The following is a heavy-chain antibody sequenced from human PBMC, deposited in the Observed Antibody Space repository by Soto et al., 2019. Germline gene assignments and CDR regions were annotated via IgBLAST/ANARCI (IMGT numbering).Heavy chain of an antibody. D-gene: IGHD3-10*01. J-gene: IGHJ6*02. CDR1: GFTFSSYG. Sequence: GGSLRLSCAASGFTFSSYGMHWVRQAPGKGLEWVAVISYDGSNKYYADSVKGRFTISRDNSKNTLYLQMNSLRAEDTAVYYCPRGGSGSYFYYYGMDVWGQGTTVTVSS. V-gene: IGHV3-30*03. CDR2: ISYDGSNK. CDR3: PRGGSGSYFYYYGMDV.